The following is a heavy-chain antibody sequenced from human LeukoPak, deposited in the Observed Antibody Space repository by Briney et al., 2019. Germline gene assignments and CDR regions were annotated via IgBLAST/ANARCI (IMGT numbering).Heavy chain of an antibody. Sequence: ASVKVSCKAPGGTFSSYAISWVRQAPGQGLEWMGEIIPLFDTINYAQNFQGRVTITADEFTSTAYMELSSLRSDDTAVYYCARVAVEMASWLDPWGQGTLVTVSS. CDR3: ARVAVEMASWLDP. J-gene: IGHJ5*02. CDR2: IIPLFDTI. CDR1: GGTFSSYA. D-gene: IGHD5-24*01. V-gene: IGHV1-69*13.